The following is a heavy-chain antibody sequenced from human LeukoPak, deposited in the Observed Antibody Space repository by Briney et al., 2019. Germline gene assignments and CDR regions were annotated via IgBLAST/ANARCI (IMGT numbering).Heavy chain of an antibody. D-gene: IGHD6-13*01. CDR1: GGSFSSYY. CDR3: ARLGSSSWLRDWFDP. V-gene: IGHV4-34*01. Sequence: PSETLSLTCAVYGGSFSSYYWSWIRQPPGKGLEWIGEINHSGSTSYNPSLKSRVTISVDTSKNQFSLKLSSVTAADTAVYYCARLGSSSWLRDWFDPWGQGTLVTVSS. CDR2: INHSGST. J-gene: IGHJ5*02.